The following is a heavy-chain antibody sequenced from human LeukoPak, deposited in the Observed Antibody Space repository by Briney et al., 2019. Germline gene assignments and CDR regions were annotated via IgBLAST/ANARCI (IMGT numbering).Heavy chain of an antibody. Sequence: SQTLSLTCAISGDSVSSNSAAWNWIRQSPSRGLEWLGRTYYRSKWYNDYAVPVKSRITINPDTSKNQFSLQLNSVTPEDTAVYYCARARGSSSRFTRQYYFDYWGQGTLVTVSS. D-gene: IGHD6-6*01. CDR1: GDSVSSNSAA. CDR2: TYYRSKWYN. J-gene: IGHJ4*02. CDR3: ARARGSSSRFTRQYYFDY. V-gene: IGHV6-1*01.